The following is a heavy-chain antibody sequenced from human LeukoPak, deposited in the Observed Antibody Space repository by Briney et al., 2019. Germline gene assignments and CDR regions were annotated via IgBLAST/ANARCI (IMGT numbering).Heavy chain of an antibody. CDR2: ISAYSGDT. V-gene: IGHV1-18*01. CDR3: ARDLSAGSF. CDR1: GYTFTSYA. D-gene: IGHD5/OR15-5a*01. Sequence: ASVKVSCKASGYTFTSYAVSWVRQAPGQGLEWMGWISAYSGDTNYAQNLQGRVSMTTDTSTSTAYMELRSLRSDDTAVYYCARDLSAGSFWGQGTTVTVSS. J-gene: IGHJ6*02.